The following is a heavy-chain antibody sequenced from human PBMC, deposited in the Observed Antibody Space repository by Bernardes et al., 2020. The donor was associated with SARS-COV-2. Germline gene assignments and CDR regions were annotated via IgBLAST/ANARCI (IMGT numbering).Heavy chain of an antibody. CDR2: INPNSGGT. CDR3: ARAPVTIFGVVGSYLDY. Sequence: VKVSCKASGYTFTGYYMHWVRQAPGQGLEWMGWINPNSGGTNYAQKFQGRVTMTRDTSISTAYMELSRLRSDDTAVYYCARAPVTIFGVVGSYLDYWGQGTLVTVSS. D-gene: IGHD3-3*01. J-gene: IGHJ4*02. CDR1: GYTFTGYY. V-gene: IGHV1-2*02.